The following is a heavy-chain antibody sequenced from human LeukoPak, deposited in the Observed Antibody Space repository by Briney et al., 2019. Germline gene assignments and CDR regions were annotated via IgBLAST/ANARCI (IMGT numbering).Heavy chain of an antibody. CDR3: AKDQLLIAAAGYFDY. J-gene: IGHJ4*02. Sequence: PGGSLRLSCAASGFTFSSNAMSCVRQAPGKGLEWVSAISGSGGSTYYADSVKGRFTISRDNSKNTLYLQMNSLRAEDTAVYYCAKDQLLIAAAGYFDYWGQGTLVTVSS. CDR2: ISGSGGST. V-gene: IGHV3-23*01. D-gene: IGHD6-13*01. CDR1: GFTFSSNA.